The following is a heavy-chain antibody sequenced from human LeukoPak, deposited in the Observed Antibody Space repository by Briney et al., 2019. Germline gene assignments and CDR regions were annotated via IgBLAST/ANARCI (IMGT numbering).Heavy chain of an antibody. CDR2: INHSGST. Sequence: PSETLSLTCAVYGGSFSGYYWSWIRQPPGKGLEWIGEINHSGSTNYNPSLKSRVTISVDTSKNQFSLKLSSVTAADTAVYYCARDQDYIWFDPWGQGILVSVSS. J-gene: IGHJ5*02. D-gene: IGHD3/OR15-3a*01. CDR3: ARDQDYIWFDP. V-gene: IGHV4-34*01. CDR1: GGSFSGYY.